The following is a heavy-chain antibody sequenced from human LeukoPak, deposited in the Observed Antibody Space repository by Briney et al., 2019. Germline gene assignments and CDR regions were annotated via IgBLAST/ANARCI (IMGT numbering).Heavy chain of an antibody. CDR2: INHSGST. V-gene: IGHV4-34*01. CDR1: GGSFSGYY. D-gene: IGHD3-9*01. Sequence: SETLSLTCAVYGGSFSGYYWSWIRQPPGKGLEWIGEINHSGSTNYNPSLKSRVTISVDTSKNQFSLKLSSVTAADTAAYYCARWYFDWFDAFDIWGQGTMVTVSS. CDR3: ARWYFDWFDAFDI. J-gene: IGHJ3*02.